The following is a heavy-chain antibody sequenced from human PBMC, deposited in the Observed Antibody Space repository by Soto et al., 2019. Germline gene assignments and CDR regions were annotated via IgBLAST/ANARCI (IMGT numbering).Heavy chain of an antibody. V-gene: IGHV1-3*01. J-gene: IGHJ4*02. Sequence: ASVKVSCKASGYTFTSHAMHWVRQAPGQRLEWMGWINAGNGNTKYSQKFQGRVTITRDTSASTAYMELSSLRSEDTAVYYCASDPLQLIAAAGTTDYWGQGTLVTVSS. D-gene: IGHD6-13*01. CDR3: ASDPLQLIAAAGTTDY. CDR1: GYTFTSHA. CDR2: INAGNGNT.